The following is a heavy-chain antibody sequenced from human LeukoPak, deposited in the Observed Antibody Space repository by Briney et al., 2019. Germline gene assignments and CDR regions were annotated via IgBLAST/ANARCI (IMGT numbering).Heavy chain of an antibody. CDR3: ATEYCSGGSCPPKYAFDI. Sequence: ASVKVSCKVSGYTLTELSMHWVRQAPGKGLEWMGGFDPEDGETIYAQKFQGRVTMTEDTSTDTAYMELSSLRSEDTAVYYCATEYCSGGSCPPKYAFDIWGKGTMVTVSS. V-gene: IGHV1-24*01. D-gene: IGHD2-15*01. J-gene: IGHJ3*02. CDR2: FDPEDGET. CDR1: GYTLTELS.